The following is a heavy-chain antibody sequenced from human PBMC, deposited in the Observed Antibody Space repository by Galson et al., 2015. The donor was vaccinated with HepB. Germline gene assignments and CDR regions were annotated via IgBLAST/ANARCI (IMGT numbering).Heavy chain of an antibody. CDR1: GGSSGVYF. J-gene: IGHJ3*02. CDR3: AREVVVRGACDI. V-gene: IGHV3-53*01. D-gene: IGHD3-22*01. CDR2: VYSGGGT. Sequence: EALSLTCAVYGGSSGVYFGSWVRQAPGKGLEWVSVVYSGGGTYYADSVKGRFTITRDNSKNTPYLQMNSLRSEDTAVYYCAREVVVRGACDIWGQGTVVTVSS.